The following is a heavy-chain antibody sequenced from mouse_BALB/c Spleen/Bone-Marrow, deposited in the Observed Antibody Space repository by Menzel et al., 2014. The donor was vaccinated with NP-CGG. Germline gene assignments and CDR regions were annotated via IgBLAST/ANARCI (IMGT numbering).Heavy chain of an antibody. CDR2: ISSGGSYT. Sequence: EVKLMESGGDLVKPGGSLKLSCAASGFTFXSYGMSWVRQTPDKRLEWVATISSGGSYTYYPDSVKGRFTISRDNAKNTLYLQMSSLKSEDTAMYYCARLGRDYFDYWGQGTTLTVSS. CDR1: GFTFXSYG. V-gene: IGHV5-6*01. D-gene: IGHD4-1*01. J-gene: IGHJ2*01. CDR3: ARLGRDYFDY.